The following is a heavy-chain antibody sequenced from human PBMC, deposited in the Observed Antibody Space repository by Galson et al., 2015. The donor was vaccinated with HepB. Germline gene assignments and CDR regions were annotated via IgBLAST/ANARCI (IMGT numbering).Heavy chain of an antibody. V-gene: IGHV1-18*04. CDR2: ISINSGNT. Sequence: SVKVSCKASGYSCTSNGISWVRQAPGQGLEWLGWISINSGNTNYAQRLQGRVTLTRDTSTNTAYMELRRLRSDDAAVYYCARDRLHSLDYWGQGTLVTVSS. CDR1: GYSCTSNG. CDR3: ARDRLHSLDY. J-gene: IGHJ4*02.